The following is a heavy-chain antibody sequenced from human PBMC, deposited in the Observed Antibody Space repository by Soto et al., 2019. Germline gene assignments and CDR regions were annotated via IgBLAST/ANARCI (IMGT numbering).Heavy chain of an antibody. Sequence: QVQLQESGPGLVKPSETLSLTCTVSGGSISSYYWSWIRQPPGKGLEWIGYIDYSGSTTYNPSLKRRVTITAAPTKNELPLNLSSVTAADAALYYCARHGAFCSGKTCALGYYYYVDVWGIGTTVTVSS. CDR1: GGSISSYY. D-gene: IGHD2-15*01. CDR3: ARHGAFCSGKTCALGYYYYVDV. CDR2: IDYSGST. V-gene: IGHV4-59*08. J-gene: IGHJ6*03.